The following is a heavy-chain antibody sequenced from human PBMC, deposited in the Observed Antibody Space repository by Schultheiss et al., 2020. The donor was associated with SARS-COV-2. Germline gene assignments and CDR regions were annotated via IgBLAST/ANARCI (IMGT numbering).Heavy chain of an antibody. J-gene: IGHJ4*02. CDR3: ARARTELIAVAGPFSY. V-gene: IGHV3-23*01. CDR1: GFTVSSNY. CDR2: ISGSGGST. Sequence: GGSLRLSCAASGFTVSSNYMSWVRQAPGKGLEWVSAISGSGGSTYYADSVKGRFTISRDNSKNTLYLQMNSLRAEDTAVYYCARARTELIAVAGPFSYWGQGTLVTVSS. D-gene: IGHD6-19*01.